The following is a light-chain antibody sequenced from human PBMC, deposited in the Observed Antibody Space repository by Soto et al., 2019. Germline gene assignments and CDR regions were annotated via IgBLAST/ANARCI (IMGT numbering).Light chain of an antibody. Sequence: SYYLTQPPSVSVAPGQTARITCGGNNIESKSVHWYQQRPGHAPVLVIYVDSDRPSGIPDRFSASTSGNTAALTISRVEAGDEADYYCQVWDTISDHYVFGSGTKVTVL. V-gene: IGLV3-21*02. CDR2: VDS. J-gene: IGLJ1*01. CDR3: QVWDTISDHYV. CDR1: NIESKS.